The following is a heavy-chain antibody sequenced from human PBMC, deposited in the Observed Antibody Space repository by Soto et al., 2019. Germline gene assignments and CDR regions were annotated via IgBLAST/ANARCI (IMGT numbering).Heavy chain of an antibody. CDR3: ARQRVIPATPTNWFDP. D-gene: IGHD2-15*01. CDR1: GGSFSGYY. CDR2: INHSGNT. Sequence: SGTLSLTCAVYGGSFSGYYWSWIRQPPGKGLEWIGEINHSGNTNYNPSLKSRVTLSVDTSKNQFSLKLTSVTASDTAVYYCARQRVIPATPTNWFDPWGQGTLVTVSS. V-gene: IGHV4-34*01. J-gene: IGHJ5*02.